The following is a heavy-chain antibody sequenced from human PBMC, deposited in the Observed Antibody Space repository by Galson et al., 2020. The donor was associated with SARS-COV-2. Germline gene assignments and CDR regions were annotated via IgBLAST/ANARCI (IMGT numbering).Heavy chain of an antibody. J-gene: IGHJ6*02. V-gene: IGHV1-2*02. CDR2: INPNSGAT. CDR3: ARARGTSWYGDYYYGMDV. D-gene: IGHD6-13*01. Sequence: ASVKVSCKASGYTFIGYYMHWVRQAPGQGPEWMGWINPNSGATTYAQKFQGRVTMTRDTSVNTVYLELRSLGSDDTAFYYCARARGTSWYGDYYYGMDVWGPGTTVTVSS. CDR1: GYTFIGYY.